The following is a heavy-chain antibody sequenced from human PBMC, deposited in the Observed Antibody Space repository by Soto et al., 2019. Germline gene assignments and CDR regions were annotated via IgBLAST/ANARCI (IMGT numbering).Heavy chain of an antibody. D-gene: IGHD1-1*01. V-gene: IGHV3-53*01. J-gene: IGHJ6*02. Sequence: EVQLVESGGGFIQPGGSLRLSCAASGFTVSSNYMSWVRQAPGKGLEWVSVIYSGGSTYYADSVKGRFTISRDNSKNKLYLQMNSLRAEDTAVYYCARDTTTSYYYYYGMDVWGQGTTVTVSS. CDR3: ARDTTTSYYYYYGMDV. CDR1: GFTVSSNY. CDR2: IYSGGST.